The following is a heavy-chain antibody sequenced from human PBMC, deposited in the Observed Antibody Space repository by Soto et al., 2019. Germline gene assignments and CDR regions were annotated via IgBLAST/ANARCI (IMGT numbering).Heavy chain of an antibody. CDR1: GFTFCNYA. V-gene: IGHV3-23*01. Sequence: PGGSLRLSCAASGFTFCNYAMSWVRQAPGKGLEWVSAISGSGRSTYYADSVKGRFTISRDNSKNTVYLQVNSLRADDTAVFYCAKVAGGASLDYYYDMGVWGQGATVTVSS. J-gene: IGHJ6*02. CDR3: AKVAGGASLDYYYDMGV. D-gene: IGHD1-26*01. CDR2: ISGSGRST.